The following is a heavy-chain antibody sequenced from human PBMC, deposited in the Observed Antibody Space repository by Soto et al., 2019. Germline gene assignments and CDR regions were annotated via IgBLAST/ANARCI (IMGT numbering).Heavy chain of an antibody. J-gene: IGHJ4*02. CDR2: IFYTGTT. CDR1: GGPISSGGFC. V-gene: IGHV4-31*03. CDR3: ARVYTVNYVGYFDF. Sequence: SETLSLTCTVSGGPISSGGFCWSWIRQHPGKGLEFIGYIFYTGTTYYNPSLKSRVLMSVDTSKSQFSLKLSSVTAADTAVYYWARVYTVNYVGYFDFWGQGALVTVTS. D-gene: IGHD3-10*02.